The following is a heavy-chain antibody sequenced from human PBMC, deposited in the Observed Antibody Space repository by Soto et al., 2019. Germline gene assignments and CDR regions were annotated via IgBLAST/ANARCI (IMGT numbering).Heavy chain of an antibody. Sequence: GGSLRLSCTASGFLFTDYYMSWIRQPPGKGLEWLACIDGSSDYTNSADSVKGRFTISRDNAKNSVFLQMNNLRADDTAVYYCARDLRFSSTNYFDFWGRGTLVTVSS. V-gene: IGHV3-11*06. D-gene: IGHD2-8*01. J-gene: IGHJ4*02. CDR2: IDGSSDYT. CDR3: ARDLRFSSTNYFDF. CDR1: GFLFTDYY.